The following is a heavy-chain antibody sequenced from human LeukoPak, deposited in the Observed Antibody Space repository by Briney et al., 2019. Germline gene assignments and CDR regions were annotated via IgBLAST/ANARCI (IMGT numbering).Heavy chain of an antibody. V-gene: IGHV3-30-3*01. Sequence: GGSLRLSCAASGFTFSSYAMHWVRQAPGKGLEWVAIISDDGSNEYYADSVKGRFTISRDSSKNTLYLQMNSLRAEDTAVYYCATPKGGSGSHRAPLEYWGQGTLVTVST. CDR3: ATPKGGSGSHRAPLEY. D-gene: IGHD3-10*01. CDR2: ISDDGSNE. J-gene: IGHJ4*02. CDR1: GFTFSSYA.